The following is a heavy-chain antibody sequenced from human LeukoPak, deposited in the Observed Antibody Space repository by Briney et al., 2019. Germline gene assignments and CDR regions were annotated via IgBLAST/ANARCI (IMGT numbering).Heavy chain of an antibody. CDR3: ARGSGSGSYYMGV. CDR1: GFTFSSYS. CDR2: ISSGSSYI. Sequence: IPGGSLRLSCAASGFTFSSYSMNWVRQAPGKGLEWVSSISSGSSYIYYADSVKGRFTISRDNAKNSLYLQMNSLRAEDTAVYYCARGSGSGSYYMGVWGKGTTVTVSS. D-gene: IGHD3-10*01. J-gene: IGHJ6*03. V-gene: IGHV3-21*01.